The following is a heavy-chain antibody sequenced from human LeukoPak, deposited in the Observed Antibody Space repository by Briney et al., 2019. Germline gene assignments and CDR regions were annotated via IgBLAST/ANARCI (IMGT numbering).Heavy chain of an antibody. CDR1: GFTFSNYA. V-gene: IGHV3-23*01. CDR2: ISGNGGST. D-gene: IGHD6-19*01. CDR3: TKDRSLTSDWPRGLDC. Sequence: PGGSLRLSCAASGFTFSNYAMTWVRQGPGKGLEWVSTISGNGGSTYYADSVKGRFTISRDNSKNTLYLQMSSLRAEDTAVYYCTKDRSLTSDWPRGLDCWGQGTLVTVSS. J-gene: IGHJ4*02.